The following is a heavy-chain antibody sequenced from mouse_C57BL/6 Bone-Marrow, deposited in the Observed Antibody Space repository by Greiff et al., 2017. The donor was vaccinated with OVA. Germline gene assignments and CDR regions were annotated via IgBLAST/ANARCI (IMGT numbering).Heavy chain of an antibody. CDR1: GYTFTSYG. J-gene: IGHJ3*01. Sequence: QVQLQQSGAELVRPGASVKLSCKASGYTFTSYGISWVKQSPGQGLEWIGEINPRSGNNNYNEKFKGKATLTADKSSSTAYMELRSLTSVDYVVYFCAGADSWFAYWGQGTLVTVSA. CDR3: AGADSWFAY. V-gene: IGHV1-81*01. CDR2: INPRSGNN.